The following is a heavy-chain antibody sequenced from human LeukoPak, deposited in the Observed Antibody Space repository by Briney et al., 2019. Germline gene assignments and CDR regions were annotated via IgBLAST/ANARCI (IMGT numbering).Heavy chain of an antibody. Sequence: GGSLRLSRTASGFTFGDYAMSWVRQAPGKGLEWVGFIRSKAYGGTTEYAASVKGRFTISRDDSKSIAYLQMNSLKTEDTAVYYCTRDRGKVLWFGEFFDYWGQGTLVTVSS. J-gene: IGHJ4*02. CDR2: IRSKAYGGTT. V-gene: IGHV3-49*04. CDR3: TRDRGKVLWFGEFFDY. D-gene: IGHD3-10*01. CDR1: GFTFGDYA.